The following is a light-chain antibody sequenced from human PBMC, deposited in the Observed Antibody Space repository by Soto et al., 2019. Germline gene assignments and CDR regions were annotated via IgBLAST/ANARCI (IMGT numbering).Light chain of an antibody. CDR2: GAS. CDR1: QSVSSSY. CDR3: YQYGSLSPNT. V-gene: IGKV3-20*01. J-gene: IGKJ2*01. Sequence: EIVLTQSPGTLSLSPGERATLSCRASQSVSSSYLAWYQQRPGQAPRLLIYGASSRATGIPDRFSGSGSGTDFTLTISRLEPEDFAVYYSYQYGSLSPNTFCQGTKLEIK.